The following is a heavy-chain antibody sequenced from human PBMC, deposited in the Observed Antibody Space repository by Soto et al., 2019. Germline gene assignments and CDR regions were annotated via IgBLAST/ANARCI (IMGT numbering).Heavy chain of an antibody. Sequence: SQTLSLTCAISGDSVSSNSAAWNWIRQSPSRGLEWLGRTYYRSKWYNDYAVSVKSRITINPDTSKNQFSLQLNSVTPEDTAVYYCARDFRNIVVVPAAPTFDYWGQGTLVTVSS. CDR3: ARDFRNIVVVPAAPTFDY. CDR1: GDSVSSNSAA. D-gene: IGHD2-2*01. V-gene: IGHV6-1*01. CDR2: TYYRSKWYN. J-gene: IGHJ4*02.